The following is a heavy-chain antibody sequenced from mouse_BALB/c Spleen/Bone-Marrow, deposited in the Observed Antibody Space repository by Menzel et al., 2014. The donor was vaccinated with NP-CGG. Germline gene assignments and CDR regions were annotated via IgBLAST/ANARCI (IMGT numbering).Heavy chain of an antibody. CDR1: GYTFTSHY. D-gene: IGHD1-2*01. CDR3: TRLSLLRGYFDY. Sequence: QVQLQQPGAELVKPGTSVKLSCKASGYTFTSHYIYWVKQRPGQGLKWIGEINPNNGGTNFNEKFKSKATLTVDKSSSTACMQLSSLTSEDSAVYYCTRLSLLRGYFDYWGQGTTLTVSS. J-gene: IGHJ2*01. CDR2: INPNNGGT. V-gene: IGHV1S81*02.